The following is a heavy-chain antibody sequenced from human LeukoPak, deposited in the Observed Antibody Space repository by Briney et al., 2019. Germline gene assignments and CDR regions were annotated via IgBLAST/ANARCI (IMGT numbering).Heavy chain of an antibody. Sequence: GGSLRLSCSASGFTFSSYAMHWVRQAPGKGLEYVSAISSNGGSTYYADPVKGRFTISRDNSKNTLYLQMSSLRAEDTAVYYCVKGYVAVAGDGFDYWGQGTLVTVSS. CDR3: VKGYVAVAGDGFDY. CDR2: ISSNGGST. V-gene: IGHV3-64D*06. J-gene: IGHJ4*02. CDR1: GFTFSSYA. D-gene: IGHD6-19*01.